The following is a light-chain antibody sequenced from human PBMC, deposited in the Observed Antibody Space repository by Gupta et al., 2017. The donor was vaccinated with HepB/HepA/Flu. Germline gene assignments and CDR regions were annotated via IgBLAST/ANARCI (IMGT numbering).Light chain of an antibody. CDR1: QSISTY. V-gene: IGKV1-39*01. Sequence: DIMMTQSPSSLSASVGDRVTITCRASQSISTYLNWYQQRPGKAPKLLIYAASSLQSGVPSGFSGSGSGTDFTLTISSLQPEDFATYYCQQSYNTPWTFGQGTKVEIK. J-gene: IGKJ1*01. CDR2: AAS. CDR3: QQSYNTPWT.